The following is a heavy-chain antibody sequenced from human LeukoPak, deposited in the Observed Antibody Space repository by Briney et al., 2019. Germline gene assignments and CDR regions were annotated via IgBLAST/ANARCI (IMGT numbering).Heavy chain of an antibody. J-gene: IGHJ4*02. CDR3: ARSYSSSRGTFDY. D-gene: IGHD6-6*01. Sequence: GGSLRLSCAASGFTFSSYGMHWVRQAPGKGLEWVAVISHDGSNKYYADSVKGRFTISRDNAKNSLYLQMNSLRAEDTAVYYCARSYSSSRGTFDYWGQGTLVTVSS. CDR1: GFTFSSYG. CDR2: ISHDGSNK. V-gene: IGHV3-30*03.